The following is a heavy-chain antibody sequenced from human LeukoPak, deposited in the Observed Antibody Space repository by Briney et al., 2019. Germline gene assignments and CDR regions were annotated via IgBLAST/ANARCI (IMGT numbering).Heavy chain of an antibody. CDR1: GGSITIYY. J-gene: IGHJ6*03. CDR3: ARMGRYYYYYMDV. V-gene: IGHV4-4*07. CDR2: IYRSGST. D-gene: IGHD3-16*01. Sequence: SETLSLTCTVSGGSITIYYWSWIRQPAGKRLEWIGHIYRSGSTNYNPSLKSRVTISVDTSKNQFSLKLSSVTAADTAVYYCARMGRYYYYYMDVWGKGTTVTVSS.